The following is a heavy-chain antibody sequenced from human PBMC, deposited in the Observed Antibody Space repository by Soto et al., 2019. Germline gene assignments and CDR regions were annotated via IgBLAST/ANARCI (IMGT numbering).Heavy chain of an antibody. V-gene: IGHV1-18*01. Sequence: ASVKVSCKASGYTFTSYGISWVRQAPGQGLEWMGWISAYNGNTNYAQKLQGRVTMTTDTSTSTAYMELRSLRSDDTAVYYCARFGDMITFGGVIVAKPFDYWGQGTLVTVSS. CDR3: ARFGDMITFGGVIVAKPFDY. D-gene: IGHD3-16*02. CDR1: GYTFTSYG. J-gene: IGHJ4*02. CDR2: ISAYNGNT.